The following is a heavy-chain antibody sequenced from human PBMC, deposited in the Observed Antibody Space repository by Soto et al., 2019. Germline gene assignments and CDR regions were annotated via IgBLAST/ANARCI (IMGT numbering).Heavy chain of an antibody. J-gene: IGHJ4*02. CDR1: GFSLSTSGVG. Sequence: QITLEESGPTLVKPTQTLTLTCSFSGFSLSTSGVGVGWVRQPPGKALEWLAVIYRDDDKHYSPSLKTRLTITKVTSKNQVVLTMTNMDPVDTATYYCAHSSLYDWGQGTLVTVSS. V-gene: IGHV2-5*02. CDR3: AHSSLYD. D-gene: IGHD3-16*02. CDR2: IYRDDDK.